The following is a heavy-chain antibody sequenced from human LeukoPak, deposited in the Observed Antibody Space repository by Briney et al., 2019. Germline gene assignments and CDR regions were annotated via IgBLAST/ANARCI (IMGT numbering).Heavy chain of an antibody. Sequence: GGSLRLSCAASGFTVSSNYMSWVRQAPGKGLEWVSSISSSSSYIYYADSVKGRFTISRDNAKNSLYLQMNSLRAEDTAVYYCARDSLFLYYYDSSGYYPFDYWGQGTLVTVSS. D-gene: IGHD3-22*01. V-gene: IGHV3-21*01. CDR1: GFTVSSNY. CDR3: ARDSLFLYYYDSSGYYPFDY. CDR2: ISSSSSYI. J-gene: IGHJ4*02.